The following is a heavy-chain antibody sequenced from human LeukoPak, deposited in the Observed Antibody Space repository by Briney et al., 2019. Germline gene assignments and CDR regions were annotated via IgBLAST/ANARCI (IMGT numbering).Heavy chain of an antibody. D-gene: IGHD1-26*01. V-gene: IGHV3-23*01. CDR2: ISGSGGST. CDR3: AKGLHSGSYFDPGVDAFDI. Sequence: GGSLRLSCAASGLTFSSYAMSWVRQAPGKGLEWVSAISGSGGSTYYADSVKGRFTISRDNSKNTLYLQMNSLRAEDTAVYYCAKGLHSGSYFDPGVDAFDIWGQGTMVTVSS. CDR1: GLTFSSYA. J-gene: IGHJ3*02.